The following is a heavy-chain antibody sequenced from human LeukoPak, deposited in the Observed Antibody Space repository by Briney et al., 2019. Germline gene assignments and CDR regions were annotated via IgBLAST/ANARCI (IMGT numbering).Heavy chain of an antibody. D-gene: IGHD1-1*01. Sequence: PSETLSLTCTVSGGSISSYYWTWIRQPPGKGLEWIGEINHSGSTNYNPSLKSRVTISVDTSKNQFSLKLSSVTAADTAVYYCAKYQARTMFDFWGQGTLVTVSS. V-gene: IGHV4-34*01. J-gene: IGHJ4*02. CDR1: GGSISSYY. CDR2: INHSGST. CDR3: AKYQARTMFDF.